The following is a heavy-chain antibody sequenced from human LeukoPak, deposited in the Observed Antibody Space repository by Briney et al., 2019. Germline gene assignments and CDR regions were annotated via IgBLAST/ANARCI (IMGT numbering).Heavy chain of an antibody. CDR1: GGSFSGYY. CDR2: INHSGST. Sequence: SETLSLTCAVYGGSFSGYYWSWIRQPPGKGLEWIGEINHSGSTNYNPSLKSRVTISVDTSKNQFSLKLSSVTAADTAVYYCARLSAATGRAFDIWGQGIMVTVSS. V-gene: IGHV4-34*01. J-gene: IGHJ3*02. CDR3: ARLSAATGRAFDI. D-gene: IGHD2-15*01.